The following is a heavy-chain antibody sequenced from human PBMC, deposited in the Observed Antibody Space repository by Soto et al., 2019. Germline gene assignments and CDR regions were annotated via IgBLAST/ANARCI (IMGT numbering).Heavy chain of an antibody. V-gene: IGHV3-23*01. CDR1: GFTFSSYA. J-gene: IGHJ3*02. CDR2: ISGSGGST. CDR3: AKSKSEYRSGWYEAFDI. Sequence: EVQLLESGGGLVQPGGSLRLSCAASGFTFSSYAMSWVRQAPGKGLEWVSAISGSGGSTYYADSVKGRFTISRDNTKNTLYPQMNSLIAEDTDVYYCAKSKSEYRSGWYEAFDIWGQGTMVTVSS. D-gene: IGHD6-19*01.